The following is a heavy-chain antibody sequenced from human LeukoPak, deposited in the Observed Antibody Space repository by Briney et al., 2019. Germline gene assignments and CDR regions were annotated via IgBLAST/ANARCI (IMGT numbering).Heavy chain of an antibody. CDR3: ARDPKYGDLDY. CDR2: INSDGSST. Sequence: GGSLRLSCAAFGVTVSGYWMNWVRHAPGKGLVWVARINSDGSSTSHADSVKGRFTISRDNAKNILYLQMNSLRVDDTAVYYCARDPKYGDLDYWGQGTPVTVSS. J-gene: IGHJ4*02. CDR1: GVTVSGYW. D-gene: IGHD4-17*01. V-gene: IGHV3-74*01.